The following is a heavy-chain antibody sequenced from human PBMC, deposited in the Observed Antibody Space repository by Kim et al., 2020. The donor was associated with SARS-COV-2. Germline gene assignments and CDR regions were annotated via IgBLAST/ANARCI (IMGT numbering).Heavy chain of an antibody. CDR3: ARGHDSFEDLTPPPAWYFDL. CDR2: IYYSGST. J-gene: IGHJ2*01. D-gene: IGHD3-16*01. CDR1: GGSISSYY. Sequence: SETLSLTCTVSGGSISSYYWSWIRQPPGKGLEWIGYIYYSGSTNYNPSLKSRVTISVDTSKNQFSLKLSSVTAADTAVYYCARGHDSFEDLTPPPAWYFDLWGRGTLVTVSS. V-gene: IGHV4-59*13.